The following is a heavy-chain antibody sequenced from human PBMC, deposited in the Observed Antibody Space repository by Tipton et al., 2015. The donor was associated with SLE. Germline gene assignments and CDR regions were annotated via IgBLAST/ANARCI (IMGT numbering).Heavy chain of an antibody. J-gene: IGHJ4*02. CDR3: AREGVATVTTAY. V-gene: IGHV4-31*03. CDR2: ISHTGNT. D-gene: IGHD4-11*01. CDR1: GASISDGAYY. Sequence: TLSLTCTVSGASISDGAYYWSWIRQHQGKGLEYIGYISHTGNTYSKPSLKSRVVMSLDTSKNQFSLKLSSVTAADTAVYYCAREGVATVTTAYWGQGTLVTVSS.